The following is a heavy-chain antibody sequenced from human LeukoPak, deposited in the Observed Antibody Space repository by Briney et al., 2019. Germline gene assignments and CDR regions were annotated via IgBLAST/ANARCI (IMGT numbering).Heavy chain of an antibody. Sequence: PGGSLRLSCEASGFTFSNYAMSWVRQAPGKGLEWVSAISDSGNAAYCADSVQGRFTIYRENSKNAVFLQMNRLRGADTGVYYCARIPPRSGGSEPTNHIDYWGRGTLVTVSS. J-gene: IGHJ4*02. CDR2: ISDSGNAA. D-gene: IGHD2-8*02. V-gene: IGHV3-23*01. CDR3: ARIPPRSGGSEPTNHIDY. CDR1: GFTFSNYA.